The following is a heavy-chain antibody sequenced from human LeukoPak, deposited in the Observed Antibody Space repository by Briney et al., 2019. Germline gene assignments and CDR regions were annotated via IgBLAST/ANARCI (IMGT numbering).Heavy chain of an antibody. CDR1: GYTFTGYY. Sequence: ASVKVSCKASGYTFTGYYMHWVRQAPGQGLEWMGWINPNSGGTNYAQTFQGRVTMTRDTSISTAYMELSRLRSDDTAVYYCARGASLGAAAGAYNWFDPWGQGTLVTVSS. J-gene: IGHJ5*02. D-gene: IGHD6-13*01. CDR2: INPNSGGT. V-gene: IGHV1-2*02. CDR3: ARGASLGAAAGAYNWFDP.